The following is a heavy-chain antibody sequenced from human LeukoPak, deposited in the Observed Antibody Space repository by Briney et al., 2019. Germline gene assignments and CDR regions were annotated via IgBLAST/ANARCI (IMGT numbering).Heavy chain of an antibody. CDR3: AKGTSSWHEFDS. V-gene: IGHV3-43*02. D-gene: IGHD6-13*01. J-gene: IGHJ4*02. CDR1: GFTFSHYG. CDR2: ISGTGYNT. Sequence: GGSLRLSCTTSGFTFSHYGMNWVRQAPGKGLEWVSSISGTGYNTYYADSVKGRFTISRDNSKNYLYLQMNSLRAEDTALYYCAKGTSSWHEFDSWGQGTLVTVSS.